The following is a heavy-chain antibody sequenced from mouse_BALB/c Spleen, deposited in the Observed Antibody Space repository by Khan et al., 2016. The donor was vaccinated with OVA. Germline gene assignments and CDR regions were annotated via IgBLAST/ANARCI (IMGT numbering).Heavy chain of an antibody. CDR2: ISYSGRT. V-gene: IGHV3-2*02. Sequence: EVQLVESGPGLVKPSQSLSLTCTVTGYSITSDYAWNWIRQFPGNKLEWMGYISYSGRTSYNPSLTSRFPITLDTSKNQFFLQLKSVTTDDTATYYCARSVTITTVVATDFDYWGQGTTLTVSA. CDR1: GYSITSDYA. J-gene: IGHJ2*01. CDR3: ARSVTITTVVATDFDY. D-gene: IGHD1-1*01.